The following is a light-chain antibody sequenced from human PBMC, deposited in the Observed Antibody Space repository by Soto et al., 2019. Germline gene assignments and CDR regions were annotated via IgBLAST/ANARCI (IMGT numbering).Light chain of an antibody. V-gene: IGKV1-39*01. CDR2: AAS. Sequence: DIQMTQSPSSLSASVGDRVTITCRASQSIANYLNWYQQKPGKAPKLLIYAASTLQSGVPSMFSGSGFGTDFTLTISSLQTEDFATYYCQQNYSPPPITFGQGTRLEIK. CDR1: QSIANY. J-gene: IGKJ5*01. CDR3: QQNYSPPPIT.